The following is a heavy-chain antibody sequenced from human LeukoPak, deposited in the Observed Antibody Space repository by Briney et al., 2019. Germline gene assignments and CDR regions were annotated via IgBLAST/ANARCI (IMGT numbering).Heavy chain of an antibody. CDR1: GFTISNYW. CDR2: IHPDGSIT. D-gene: IGHD2-2*01. CDR3: AKDHCSSTSCYFDY. Sequence: PGGSLRLSCVGSGFTISNYWMHWVRQAPGTGLVWVSRIHPDGSITTYADSVKGRFTISRDNAKNSLYLQMNSLRAEDTALYYCAKDHCSSTSCYFDYWGQGTLVTVSS. V-gene: IGHV3-74*03. J-gene: IGHJ4*02.